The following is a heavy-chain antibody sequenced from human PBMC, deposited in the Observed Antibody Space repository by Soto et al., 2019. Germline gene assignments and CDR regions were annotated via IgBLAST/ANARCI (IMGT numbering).Heavy chain of an antibody. CDR1: GGSISSGGYY. J-gene: IGHJ5*02. D-gene: IGHD2-15*01. Sequence: QVQLQESGPGLVKPSQTLSLTCTVSGGSISSGGYYWSWIRQHPGKGLEWIGYIYYSGSTYYNPDLKGGVTISRDTSKNQVSLKLSSVTAADTAVYYCSRGQGVGVVAATTWFAPWGQGTLVTVSS. CDR3: SRGQGVGVVAATTWFAP. CDR2: IYYSGST. V-gene: IGHV4-31*03.